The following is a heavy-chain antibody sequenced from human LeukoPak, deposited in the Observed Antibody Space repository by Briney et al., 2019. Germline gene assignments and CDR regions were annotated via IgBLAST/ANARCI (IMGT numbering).Heavy chain of an antibody. CDR3: ARRSWSFDY. CDR1: GYTFTVYH. V-gene: IGHV1-2*06. D-gene: IGHD6-13*01. J-gene: IGHJ4*02. CDR2: INPNSGDT. Sequence: ASVKVSCKASGYTFTVYHMHWVRQAPGQGLEWMGRINPNSGDTNNAQKFQGRVTMTRDTSISTAYMDLSRLTSDDTAVYYCARRSWSFDYWGQGTLSPSPQ.